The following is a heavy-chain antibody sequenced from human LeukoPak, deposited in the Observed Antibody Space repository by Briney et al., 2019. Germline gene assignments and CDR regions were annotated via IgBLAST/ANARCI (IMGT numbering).Heavy chain of an antibody. Sequence: PGGSLRLSCAASGFTFSSYGMHWVRQAPGKGLEWVAVISYDGSNKYYADSVKGRFTISRDNSKNTLYLQMNSLRAEDTAVYYCAKEDGSYYSGDYGGQGTLVTVSS. CDR2: ISYDGSNK. CDR3: AKEDGSYYSGDY. CDR1: GFTFSSYG. D-gene: IGHD1-26*01. J-gene: IGHJ4*02. V-gene: IGHV3-30*18.